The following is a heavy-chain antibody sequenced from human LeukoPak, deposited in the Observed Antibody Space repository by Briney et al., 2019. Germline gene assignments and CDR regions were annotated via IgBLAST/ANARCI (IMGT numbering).Heavy chain of an antibody. CDR3: ATHMVRGVRVDLDGY. CDR1: GFTSSSYS. V-gene: IGHV3-48*04. J-gene: IGHJ4*02. D-gene: IGHD3-10*01. CDR2: ISSSSSTI. Sequence: GGSLRLSCAASGFTSSSYSMNWVRQAPGKGLEWVSYISSSSSTIYYADSVKGRFTISRDNAKNSLYLQMNSLRAEDTAVYYCATHMVRGVRVDLDGYWGQGTLVTVSS.